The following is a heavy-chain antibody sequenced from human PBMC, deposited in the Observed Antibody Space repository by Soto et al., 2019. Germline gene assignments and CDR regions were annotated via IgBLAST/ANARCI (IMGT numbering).Heavy chain of an antibody. CDR1: GGSISSYY. CDR3: ARDREDSSSWYGMDV. Sequence: SETLSLTCTVSGGSISSYYWSXIRQPPGKGLEWIGYIYYSGSTNYNPSLKSRVTISVDTSKNQFSLKLSSVTAADTAVYYCARDREDSSSWYGMDVWGQGTTVTVSS. CDR2: IYYSGST. D-gene: IGHD6-13*01. J-gene: IGHJ6*02. V-gene: IGHV4-59*01.